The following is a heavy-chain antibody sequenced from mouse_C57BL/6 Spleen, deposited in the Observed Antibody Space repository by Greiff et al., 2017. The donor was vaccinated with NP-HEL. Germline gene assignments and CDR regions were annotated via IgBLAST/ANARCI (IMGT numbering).Heavy chain of an antibody. CDR1: GFTFSDYY. J-gene: IGHJ2*01. CDR2: INYDGSST. Sequence: VQLKESEGGLVQPGSSMKLSCTASGFTFSDYYMAWVRQVPEKGLEWVANINYDGSSTYYLDSLKSRFIISRDNAKNILYLQMSSLKSEDTATYYCARGGNYLGYWGQGTTLTVSS. CDR3: ARGGNYLGY. V-gene: IGHV5-16*01. D-gene: IGHD1-1*01.